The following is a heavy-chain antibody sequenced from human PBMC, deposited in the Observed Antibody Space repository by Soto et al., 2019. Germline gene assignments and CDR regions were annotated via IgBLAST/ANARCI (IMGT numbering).Heavy chain of an antibody. V-gene: IGHV1-24*01. CDR3: ATQAQYYYDSRALWRYNWFDP. CDR1: GYTLTELS. Sequence: ASVKVSCKVSGYTLTELSMHWVRQAPGKGLEWMGGSDPEDGETIYAQKFQGRVTMTEDTSTDTAYMELSSLRSEDTAVYYCATQAQYYYDSRALWRYNWFDPWGQGTLVTVSS. J-gene: IGHJ5*02. CDR2: SDPEDGET. D-gene: IGHD3-22*01.